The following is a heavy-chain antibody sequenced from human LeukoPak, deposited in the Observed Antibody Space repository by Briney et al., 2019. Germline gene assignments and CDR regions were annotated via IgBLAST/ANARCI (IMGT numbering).Heavy chain of an antibody. CDR1: GFTFGSYA. CDR3: AKGHYYGSGSYWV. V-gene: IGHV3-23*01. J-gene: IGHJ4*02. D-gene: IGHD3-10*01. Sequence: GESLRLSCAASGFTFGSYAMTWVRQAPGKGLEWVSAISFSGTTYYADSVKGRFTISRDNSKNTLYLQMNSLRAEDTAVYYCAKGHYYGSGSYWVWGQGTLVTVSS. CDR2: ISFSGTT.